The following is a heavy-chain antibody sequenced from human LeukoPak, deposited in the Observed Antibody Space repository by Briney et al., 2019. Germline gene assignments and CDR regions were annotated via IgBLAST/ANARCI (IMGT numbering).Heavy chain of an antibody. CDR1: GDSINNYY. D-gene: IGHD1-7*01. CDR2: IYYSGTT. Sequence: SETLSLTCTVSGDSINNYYWSWIRQPPGKGLEWIGYIYYSGTTNYNPSLKSRVSISVDTSKKQFSLKLSSVTAADTAVYYCARVGELPIYWYFDLWGRGTLVTVSS. CDR3: ARVGELPIYWYFDL. J-gene: IGHJ2*01. V-gene: IGHV4-59*01.